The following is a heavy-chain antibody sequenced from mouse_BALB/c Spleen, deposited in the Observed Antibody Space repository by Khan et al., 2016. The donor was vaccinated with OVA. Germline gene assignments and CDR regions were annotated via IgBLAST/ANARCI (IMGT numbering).Heavy chain of an antibody. CDR2: IYPGSDST. CDR3: ARAGWDVFAY. D-gene: IGHD4-1*01. Sequence: QVQLQQSGPELVKPGASVKMSCEASGYTFTDYVMNWVKQRNGQGLEWIGHIYPGSDSTYYNEKFKGKATLTADRSYSTAYMQLSNLTSEASAVYFCARAGWDVFAYWGQGTLVTVSA. J-gene: IGHJ3*01. CDR1: GYTFTDYV. V-gene: IGHV1-77*01.